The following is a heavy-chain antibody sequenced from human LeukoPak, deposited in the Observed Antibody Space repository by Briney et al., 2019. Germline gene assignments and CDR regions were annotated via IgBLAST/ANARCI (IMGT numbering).Heavy chain of an antibody. J-gene: IGHJ4*02. CDR2: ISAYNGNT. CDR3: ARGTSSGWYWSYFDY. Sequence: GASVKASCKASGYTFTSYGISWVRQAPGQGLEWMGWISAYNGNTNYAQKLQGRVTMTTDTSTSTAYMGLRSLRSDDTAVYYCARGTSSGWYWSYFDYWGQGTLVTVSS. D-gene: IGHD6-19*01. V-gene: IGHV1-18*01. CDR1: GYTFTSYG.